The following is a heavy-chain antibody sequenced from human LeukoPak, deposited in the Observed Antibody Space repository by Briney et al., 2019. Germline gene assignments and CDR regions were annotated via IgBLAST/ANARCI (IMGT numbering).Heavy chain of an antibody. Sequence: SETLSLTCTVSGGSISSRSYCWGWIRQPPGKGLEWIGSICNAGTTYYNPSLKTRITISVDTSKNQFSLKLSSVTAADTAVYYCARLGLYDARGYYYVWGQGTLVTVSS. CDR1: GGSISSRSYC. CDR2: ICNAGTT. V-gene: IGHV4-39*07. CDR3: ARLGLYDARGYYYV. D-gene: IGHD3-22*01. J-gene: IGHJ1*01.